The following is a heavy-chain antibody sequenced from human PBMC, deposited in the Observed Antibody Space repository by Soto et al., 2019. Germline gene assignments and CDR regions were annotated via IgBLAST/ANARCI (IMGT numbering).Heavy chain of an antibody. CDR3: ASGSSGWYRAFDI. Sequence: RASVKVSCKASGYTXTSYGISWVRXALGQGLEWMGWISAYNGNTNYAQKLQGRVTMTTDTSTSTAYMELRSLRSDDTAVYYCASGSSGWYRAFDIWGQGTMVTXS. J-gene: IGHJ3*02. CDR1: GYTXTSYG. V-gene: IGHV1-18*01. CDR2: ISAYNGNT. D-gene: IGHD6-19*01.